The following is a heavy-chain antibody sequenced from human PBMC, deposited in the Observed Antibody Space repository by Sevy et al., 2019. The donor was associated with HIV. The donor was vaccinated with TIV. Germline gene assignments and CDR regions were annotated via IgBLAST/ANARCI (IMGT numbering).Heavy chain of an antibody. CDR3: ARDGRIFGGGRWIDP. J-gene: IGHJ5*02. CDR1: ADTFTAYY. D-gene: IGHD3-3*01. Sequence: ASVKVSCKASADTFTAYYMHWVRQAPGQGLEWMGWINPNSGDTSYAQKFQGRVTMTTDTSISTAYIDLTRLGSDDTAVYYCARDGRIFGGGRWIDPWGQGTLVTVSS. V-gene: IGHV1-2*02. CDR2: INPNSGDT.